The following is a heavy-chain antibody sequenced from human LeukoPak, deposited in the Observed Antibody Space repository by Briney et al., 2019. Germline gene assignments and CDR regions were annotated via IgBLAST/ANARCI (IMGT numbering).Heavy chain of an antibody. V-gene: IGHV1-69*01. D-gene: IGHD1-26*01. CDR3: ATDTLILIEGTTKDVFDY. CDR1: GGTFSSYA. J-gene: IGHJ4*02. CDR2: IIPIFGTA. Sequence: VASVKVSCKASGGTFSSYAISWVRQAPGQGLEWMGGIIPIFGTANYAQKFQGRVTITADESTSTAYMELSSLRSEDTAVYYCATDTLILIEGTTKDVFDYWGQGTAVTVSS.